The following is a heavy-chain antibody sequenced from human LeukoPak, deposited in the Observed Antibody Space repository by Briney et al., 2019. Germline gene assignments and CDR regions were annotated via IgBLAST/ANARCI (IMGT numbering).Heavy chain of an antibody. CDR2: IYYSGST. D-gene: IGHD2-15*01. V-gene: IGHV4-59*01. J-gene: IGHJ4*02. CDR1: AASISNYY. Sequence: KPSETLSLTCSVSAASISNYYWSWLRQPPGKGLEWFGYIYYSGSTSYNPSLKSRVTISVDTSKNQFSLKLSSVTAADTAVYFCARYCSGVSCYSRALDSWGQGTLVTVSS. CDR3: ARYCSGVSCYSRALDS.